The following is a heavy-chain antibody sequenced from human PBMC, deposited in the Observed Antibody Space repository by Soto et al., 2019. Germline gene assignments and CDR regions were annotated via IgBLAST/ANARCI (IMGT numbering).Heavy chain of an antibody. V-gene: IGHV3-21*01. J-gene: IGHJ4*02. D-gene: IGHD3-10*01. CDR1: GFTFSSYS. CDR2: ISSSSSYI. Sequence: GSLRLSCAASGFTFSSYSMNWVRQAPGKGLEWVSSISSSSSYIYYADSVKGRFTISRDNAKNSLYLQMNSLRAEDTAVYYCAREVVGSGSYYTLFDYWGQGTLVTVSS. CDR3: AREVVGSGSYYTLFDY.